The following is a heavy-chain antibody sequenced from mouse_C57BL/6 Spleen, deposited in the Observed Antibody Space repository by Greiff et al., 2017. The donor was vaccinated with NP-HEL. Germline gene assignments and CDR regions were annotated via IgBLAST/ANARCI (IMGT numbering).Heavy chain of an antibody. CDR2: IDPETGGT. CDR3: TRGLGLDY. D-gene: IGHD4-1*01. CDR1: GYTFTDYE. J-gene: IGHJ2*01. Sequence: VQLQESGAELVRPGASVTLSCKASGYTFTDYEMHWVKQTPVHGLEWIGAIDPETGGTAYNQKFKGKAILTADKSSSTAYMELRSLTSEDSAVYYCTRGLGLDYWGQGTTLTVSS. V-gene: IGHV1-15*01.